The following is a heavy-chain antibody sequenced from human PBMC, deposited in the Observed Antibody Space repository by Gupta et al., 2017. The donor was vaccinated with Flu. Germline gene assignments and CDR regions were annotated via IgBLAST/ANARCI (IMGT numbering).Heavy chain of an antibody. CDR3: VASLTFLDH. D-gene: IGHD1-14*01. CDR1: GIAFSHPP. CDR2: IDGGGGAK. J-gene: IGHJ4*02. Sequence: EIQFVESGGGLVQAGGSLRLSCAASGIAFSHPPMNWVRQAPGKGLEWISYIDGGGGAKDYADSVKGRFSVSRDNAGNSLFLQMTGLTDEDSAVYYCVASLTFLDHWGQGTPVTVSS. V-gene: IGHV3-48*02.